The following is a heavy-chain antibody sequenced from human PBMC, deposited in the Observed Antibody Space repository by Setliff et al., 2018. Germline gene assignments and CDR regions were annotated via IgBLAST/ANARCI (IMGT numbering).Heavy chain of an antibody. Sequence: GGSLRLSCAASGFTFSSFDLSWVRQAPGKGLEWVSSFSSRNDYIVYADSVKGRFTISRDNSKNTLYLQMNSLRPEDTAVYYCARTCSGSGCYAGLESWGQGTPVTVSS. CDR3: ARTCSGSGCYAGLES. CDR2: FSSRNDYI. V-gene: IGHV3-23*01. J-gene: IGHJ4*02. D-gene: IGHD2-15*01. CDR1: GFTFSSFD.